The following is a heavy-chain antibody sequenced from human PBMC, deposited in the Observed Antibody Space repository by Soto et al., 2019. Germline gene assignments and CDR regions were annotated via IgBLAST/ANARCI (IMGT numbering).Heavy chain of an antibody. CDR1: CGSIISGDYY. J-gene: IGHJ5*02. D-gene: IGHD3-3*01. CDR2: IYYSGST. CDR3: ARENPDDQTYYDFWSGYNRNWFDP. Sequence: SETLSLTCTFSCGSIISGDYYWSWIRQPPGKGLEWIGYIYYSGSTYYNPSLKSRVTISVDTSKNQFSLKLSSVTAADTAVYYCARENPDDQTYYDFWSGYNRNWFDPWGQGTLVTVSS. V-gene: IGHV4-30-4*01.